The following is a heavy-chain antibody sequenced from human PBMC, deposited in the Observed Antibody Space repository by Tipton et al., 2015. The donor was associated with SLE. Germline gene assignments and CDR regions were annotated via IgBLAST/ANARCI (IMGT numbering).Heavy chain of an antibody. V-gene: IGHV3-7*01. CDR3: ARASQGGSSWSFYYYMDV. CDR1: GFTFSNCW. J-gene: IGHJ6*03. CDR2: IKQDGSEK. Sequence: SLRLSCAASGFTFSNCWMSWVRQAPGKGLEWVASIKQDGSEKYYVDSVKGRFTISRDNAKNSVYLQMNSLRAEDTAVYYCARASQGGSSWSFYYYMDVWGKGTTVTVSS. D-gene: IGHD6-13*01.